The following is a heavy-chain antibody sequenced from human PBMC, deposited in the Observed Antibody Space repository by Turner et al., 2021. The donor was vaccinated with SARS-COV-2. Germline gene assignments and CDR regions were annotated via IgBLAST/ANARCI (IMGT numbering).Heavy chain of an antibody. Sequence: QVQLVQSGAEVKKPGCSVKVSCKASGGTFSSYAISWVRQAPVQGLEWMGGIIPIFDTTNYAQKFQGRVTITADKSTSTAYMELSGLRSEDTAVYYCARDRDYDSSGYWEQSWGQGTLVTVSS. D-gene: IGHD3-22*01. CDR2: IIPIFDTT. V-gene: IGHV1-69*06. J-gene: IGHJ4*02. CDR3: ARDRDYDSSGYWEQS. CDR1: GGTFSSYA.